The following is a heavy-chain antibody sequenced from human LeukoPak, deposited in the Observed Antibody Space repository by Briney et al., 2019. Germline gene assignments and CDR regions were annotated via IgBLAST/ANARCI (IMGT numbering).Heavy chain of an antibody. CDR2: IIPIFGTA. V-gene: IGHV1-69*13. Sequence: SVKVSCKASGGTFTSYAISWVRQAPGQGLEWMGGIIPIFGTANYAQKFQGRVTITADESTSTAYMELSSLRSEDTAVYYCASGREYSSSFHFIYWGQGTLVTVSS. D-gene: IGHD6-6*01. CDR1: GGTFTSYA. J-gene: IGHJ4*02. CDR3: ASGREYSSSFHFIY.